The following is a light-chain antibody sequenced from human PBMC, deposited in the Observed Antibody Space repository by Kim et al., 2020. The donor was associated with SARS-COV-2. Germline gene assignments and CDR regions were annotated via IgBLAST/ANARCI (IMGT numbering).Light chain of an antibody. J-gene: IGKJ2*03. V-gene: IGKV1-5*03. CDR1: QTIGNW. CDR2: KSS. Sequence: SASVGDRVTITCRSSQTIGNWLAWYQHKSGKAPKLLIYKSSSLESGVPSRFSGSGSGTEFTLTISSLQPDDFATYYCQQFDSSPSRFGQGTKLEI. CDR3: QQFDSSPSR.